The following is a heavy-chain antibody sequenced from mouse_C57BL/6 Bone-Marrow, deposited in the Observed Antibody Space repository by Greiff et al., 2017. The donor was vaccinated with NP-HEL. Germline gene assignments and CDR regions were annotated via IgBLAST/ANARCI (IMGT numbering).Heavy chain of an antibody. CDR3: ARTLYY. J-gene: IGHJ2*01. CDR2: IDPSDSYT. Sequence: QVQLQQPGAELVKPGASVKLSCKASGYTFTSYWMQWVKQRPGQGLEWIGEIDPSDSYTNYNQKFKGKATLTVDTSSSPAYMQLSSLTSEDSAVYYCARTLYYWGQGTTLTVSS. CDR1: GYTFTSYW. V-gene: IGHV1-50*01.